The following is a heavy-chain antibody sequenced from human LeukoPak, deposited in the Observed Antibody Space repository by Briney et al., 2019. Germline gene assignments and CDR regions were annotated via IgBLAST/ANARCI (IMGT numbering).Heavy chain of an antibody. D-gene: IGHD2-21*01. V-gene: IGHV3-74*03. CDR3: IRDEALWRLDY. Sequence: GGSLRLSCAASGFTFSNHWMHWVRQAPGKGLVWVSRIDERGTKAMYADSVKGRFSISKDNAKNTVNLQMNSLRAEDTGVYYCIRDEALWRLDYWGQGTLVTVSS. CDR2: IDERGTKA. CDR1: GFTFSNHW. J-gene: IGHJ4*02.